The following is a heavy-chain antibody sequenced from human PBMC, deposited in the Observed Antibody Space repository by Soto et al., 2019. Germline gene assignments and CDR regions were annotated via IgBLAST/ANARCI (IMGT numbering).Heavy chain of an antibody. Sequence: GGSLRLSCAASGFTFSSYSMNWVRQAPGKGLEWVSSISSSSSYIYYADSVKGRFTISRDNAKNSLYLQMNSLRAEDTAVYYCARDRRGYSYGRELDFWGQGTLVTVSS. D-gene: IGHD5-18*01. J-gene: IGHJ4*02. CDR2: ISSSSSYI. CDR1: GFTFSSYS. V-gene: IGHV3-21*01. CDR3: ARDRRGYSYGRELDF.